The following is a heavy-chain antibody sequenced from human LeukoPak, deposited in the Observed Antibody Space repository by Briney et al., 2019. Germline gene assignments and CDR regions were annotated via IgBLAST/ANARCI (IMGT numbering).Heavy chain of an antibody. D-gene: IGHD3-9*01. CDR3: ARIPFYYDILTGYDY. CDR1: GGSFSGYY. Sequence: SETLSLTCAVYGGSFSGYYWSWIRQPPGKGLEWIGEINHSGSTNYNPSLKSRVTISVDTSKNQFSLKLSSVTAADTAVYYCARIPFYYDILTGYDYWGQGTLVTVSS. J-gene: IGHJ4*02. V-gene: IGHV4-34*01. CDR2: INHSGST.